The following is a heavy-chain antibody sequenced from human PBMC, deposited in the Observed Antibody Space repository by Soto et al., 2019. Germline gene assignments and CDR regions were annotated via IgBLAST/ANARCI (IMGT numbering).Heavy chain of an antibody. CDR1: GGSFSGYY. V-gene: IGHV4-34*01. CDR2: INHSGNT. Sequence: SETLSLTCAVYGGSFSGYYWTWIRQPPGKGLEWLGKINHSGNTNYSPSLKSRVTISIDTSKNQFSLKLSSVTAADTAVYYCAPGRRWLRYQDTWFDPWGQGTLVTVSS. J-gene: IGHJ5*02. D-gene: IGHD5-12*01. CDR3: APGRRWLRYQDTWFDP.